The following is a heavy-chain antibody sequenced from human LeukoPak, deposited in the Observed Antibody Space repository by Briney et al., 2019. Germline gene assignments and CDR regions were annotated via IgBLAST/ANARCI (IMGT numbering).Heavy chain of an antibody. V-gene: IGHV3-48*01. D-gene: IGHD2-21*01. CDR1: GFTFSTYS. CDR3: ARAGGWAYCGNDCYSHAFDC. CDR2: ISSSRSAT. J-gene: IGHJ3*01. Sequence: PGGSLRLSCAASGFTFSTYSMNWVRQAPGKGLEWVSFISSSRSATYYADSVKGRFTISRDNAKNSLYLQMDSLRAEDTAVYFCARAGGWAYCGNDCYSHAFDCWGQGTMVTVSS.